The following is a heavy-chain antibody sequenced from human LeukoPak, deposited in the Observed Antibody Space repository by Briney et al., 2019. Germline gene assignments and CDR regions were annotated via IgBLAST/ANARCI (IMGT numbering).Heavy chain of an antibody. Sequence: SETLSLTCIVSGGSISRHHWSWIRQPPGKGLEWIGYIYYSGSTNYKPSLKSRVTISVDTSKNQFSLKLSSVTAADTAVYYCARGGYYGSGNDFRFDPWGQGTLVTVSS. CDR3: ARGGYYGSGNDFRFDP. CDR2: IYYSGST. J-gene: IGHJ5*02. CDR1: GGSISRHH. D-gene: IGHD3-10*01. V-gene: IGHV4-59*11.